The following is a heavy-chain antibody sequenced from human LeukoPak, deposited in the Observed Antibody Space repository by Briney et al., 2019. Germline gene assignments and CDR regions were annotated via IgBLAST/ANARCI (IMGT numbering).Heavy chain of an antibody. J-gene: IGHJ4*02. D-gene: IGHD7-27*01. CDR1: GGSISSGSYY. Sequence: PSQTLSLTCTVSGGSISSGSYYWSWIRQPAGKGLEWIGYIYHTGSTSYSPSLKSRVTISADTSQNQFSLKLSSVTAADTAVYYCASRKLGNDYWGQGTLVAVSS. CDR2: IYHTGST. CDR3: ASRKLGNDY. V-gene: IGHV4-61*10.